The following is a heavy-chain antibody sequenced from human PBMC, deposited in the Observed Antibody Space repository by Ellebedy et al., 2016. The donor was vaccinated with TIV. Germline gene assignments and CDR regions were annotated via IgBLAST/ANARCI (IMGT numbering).Heavy chain of an antibody. CDR2: IKQDGSEK. D-gene: IGHD5-24*01. CDR1: GFTFSSYW. CDR3: AKARWGIGVTADGMDV. J-gene: IGHJ6*02. V-gene: IGHV3-7*01. Sequence: GESLKISXAASGFTFSSYWMSWVRQAPGKGLEWVANIKQDGSEKYYVDSVKGRFTISRDNAKNSLYLQMNSLRAEDTAVYYCAKARWGIGVTADGMDVWGQGTTVTVSS.